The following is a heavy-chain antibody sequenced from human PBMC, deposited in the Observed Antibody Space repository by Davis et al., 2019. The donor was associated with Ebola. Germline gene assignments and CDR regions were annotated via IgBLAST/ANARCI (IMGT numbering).Heavy chain of an antibody. CDR2: IYWDDDK. CDR1: GSSLTTSAVC. Sequence: SGPTLVKPTQTLTLTCSSSGSSLTTSAVCVGWVRQPPGKALEWLALIYWDDDKRYSPSLKSRLTITKDTSKNQVVLTMTNMDPVDTATYYCVYSYGYSWGQGTLVTVSS. CDR3: VYSYGYS. J-gene: IGHJ4*02. V-gene: IGHV2-5*02. D-gene: IGHD5-18*01.